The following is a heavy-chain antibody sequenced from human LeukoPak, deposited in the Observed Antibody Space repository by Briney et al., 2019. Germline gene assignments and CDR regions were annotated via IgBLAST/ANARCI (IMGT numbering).Heavy chain of an antibody. V-gene: IGHV3-43*02. J-gene: IGHJ6*02. CDR2: ISGDGGST. CDR3: AKDMGLAAAGMGWWGYYYYGMDV. CDR1: GFTFDDYA. Sequence: GGSLSLSCAPSGFTFDDYAMHWVRQAPGKGLEWVSLISGDGGSTYYADSVKGRFTISRDNSKNSLYLQMNSLRTEDTALYYCAKDMGLAAAGMGWWGYYYYGMDVWGQGTTVTVSS. D-gene: IGHD6-13*01.